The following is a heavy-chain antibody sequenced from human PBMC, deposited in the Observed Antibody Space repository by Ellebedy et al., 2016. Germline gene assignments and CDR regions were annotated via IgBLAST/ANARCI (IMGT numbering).Heavy chain of an antibody. J-gene: IGHJ5*02. D-gene: IGHD3-16*01. V-gene: IGHV5-10-1*01. Sequence: GESLKISXKGSGYSFTSYWISWVRQMPGKGLEWMGRIDPSDSYTNYSPSFQGHVTISADKSISTAYLQWSSLKASDTAMYYCAAGQGRALGIRAFDPWGQGTLVTVSS. CDR3: AAGQGRALGIRAFDP. CDR1: GYSFTSYW. CDR2: IDPSDSYT.